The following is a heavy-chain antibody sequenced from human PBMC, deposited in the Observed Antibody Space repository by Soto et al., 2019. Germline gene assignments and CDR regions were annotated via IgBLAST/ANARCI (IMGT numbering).Heavy chain of an antibody. CDR2: VSGSSGSK. CDR3: AKDWCSGTTCYCLEN. V-gene: IGHV3-23*01. J-gene: IGHJ4*02. CDR1: GFTFSSYA. Sequence: EVQLLESGGGLVQPGGSLRLSCAASGFTFSSYAMSWVRQAPGKGLEWVSSVSGSSGSKSYADSVKGRFTISRDNSKSTVYLQMISLRAEDTAVYFCAKDWCSGTTCYCLENWGQGTLVTVSS. D-gene: IGHD1-7*01.